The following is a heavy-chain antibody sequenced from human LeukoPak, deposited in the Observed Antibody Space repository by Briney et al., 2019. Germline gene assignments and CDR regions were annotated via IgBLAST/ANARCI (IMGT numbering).Heavy chain of an antibody. CDR3: ARGSGYCSSTSCYPFDY. CDR1: GYTFTSYG. Sequence: GASVKVSCKASGYTFTSYGISWVRQAPGQGREWMGWVSAYNGNTNYAQKLQGRVTMTTDTSTSKAYMELRSLRSDATAVYYCARGSGYCSSTSCYPFDYWGQGTLVTVSS. J-gene: IGHJ4*02. V-gene: IGHV1-18*01. D-gene: IGHD2-2*01. CDR2: VSAYNGNT.